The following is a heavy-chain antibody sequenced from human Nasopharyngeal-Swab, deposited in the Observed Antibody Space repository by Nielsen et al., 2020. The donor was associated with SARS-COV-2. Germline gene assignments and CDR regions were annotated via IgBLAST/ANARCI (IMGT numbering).Heavy chain of an antibody. CDR3: ARDRITMVRGVYLDY. V-gene: IGHV3-30-3*01. D-gene: IGHD3-10*01. Sequence: GESLKISCAASGFTFGSYAMHWVRQAPGKGLEWVAVISYDGSNKYYADSVKGRFTISRDNSKNTLYLQMNSLRAEDTAVYYCARDRITMVRGVYLDYWGQGTLVTVSS. CDR1: GFTFGSYA. CDR2: ISYDGSNK. J-gene: IGHJ4*02.